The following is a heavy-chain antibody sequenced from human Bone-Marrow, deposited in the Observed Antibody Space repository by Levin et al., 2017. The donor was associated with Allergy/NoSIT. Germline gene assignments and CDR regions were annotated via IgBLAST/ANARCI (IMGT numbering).Heavy chain of an antibody. CDR3: AKGRPTTLAQI. CDR1: GDSITSGSYY. Sequence: PSETLSLTCTVSGDSITSGSYYWSWIRQPAGKGLGLEWIGHVYTSGRTYYNPSLKSRITISLDTSKNHFSLKLTSVTASDTAVYYCAKGRPTTLAQIWGQGTLVTVSS. V-gene: IGHV4-61*09. CDR2: VYTSGRT. J-gene: IGHJ4*02. D-gene: IGHD1-1*01.